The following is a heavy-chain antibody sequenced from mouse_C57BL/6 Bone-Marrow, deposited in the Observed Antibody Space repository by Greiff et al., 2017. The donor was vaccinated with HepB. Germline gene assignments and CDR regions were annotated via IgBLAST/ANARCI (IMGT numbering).Heavy chain of an antibody. Sequence: VQLQQPGAELVKPGASVKLSCKASGYTFTSYWMHWVKQRPGQGLEWIGMIHPNSGSTNYNEKFKSKATLTVDKSSSTAYMQLSSLTSEDSAVYYCARNGSSYGYFDYWGQGTTLTVSS. J-gene: IGHJ2*01. D-gene: IGHD1-1*01. CDR2: IHPNSGST. CDR1: GYTFTSYW. V-gene: IGHV1-64*01. CDR3: ARNGSSYGYFDY.